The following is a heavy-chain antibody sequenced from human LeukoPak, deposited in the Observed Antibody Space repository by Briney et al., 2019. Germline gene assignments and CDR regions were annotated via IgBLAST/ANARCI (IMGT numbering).Heavy chain of an antibody. V-gene: IGHV4-39*01. CDR1: GGSISSSSYY. CDR2: IYYSGST. Sequence: SETLSLTCTVSGGSISSSSYYWGWIRQPPGKGLEWIGSIYYSGSTYYNPSLKSRVTISVDTSKNQFSLKLSSVTAADTAVYYCARHDDSSGYYYVRGGYFDYWGQGTLVTVSS. CDR3: ARHDDSSGYYYVRGGYFDY. J-gene: IGHJ4*02. D-gene: IGHD3-22*01.